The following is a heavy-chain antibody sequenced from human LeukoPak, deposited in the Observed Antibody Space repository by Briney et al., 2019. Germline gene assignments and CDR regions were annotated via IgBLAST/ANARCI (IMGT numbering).Heavy chain of an antibody. D-gene: IGHD3-22*01. CDR3: AMDYYDSSGYYLNY. CDR1: GGSISSYY. J-gene: IGHJ4*02. Sequence: SETLSLTCTVSGGSISSYYWSWIRQPPGKGLEWIGYIYYSGSTNYNPSLKSRVTISVDTSKNQFSLKLSSVTAADTAVYYCAMDYYDSSGYYLNYWGQGTPVTVSS. V-gene: IGHV4-59*01. CDR2: IYYSGST.